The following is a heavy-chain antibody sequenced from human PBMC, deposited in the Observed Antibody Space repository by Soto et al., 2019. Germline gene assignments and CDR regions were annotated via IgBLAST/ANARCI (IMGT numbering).Heavy chain of an antibody. J-gene: IGHJ4*02. CDR2: ICYDGSNK. CDR3: ASPIX. CDR1: GFPFSSSG. V-gene: IGHV3-33*01. Sequence: PGGSLRVSCAASGFPFSSSGMHWVRQAPGRGLDWVSFICYDGSNKDYSYYVKGRFTISRDNSNNTMYLKMSNLRADDTAVYYCASPIXWGQGTLVTVSX.